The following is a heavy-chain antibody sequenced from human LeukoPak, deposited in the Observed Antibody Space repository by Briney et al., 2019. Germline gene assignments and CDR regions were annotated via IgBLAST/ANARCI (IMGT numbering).Heavy chain of an antibody. D-gene: IGHD3-22*01. CDR3: AAELSSGYFDY. J-gene: IGHJ4*02. CDR1: GYMFTELS. V-gene: IGHV1-24*01. CDR2: FDPEDDEK. Sequence: ASVKVSCKVSGYMFTELSMHWVRQAPGKGLEWMGGFDPEDDEKMYAQKFQGRVTMTEDTSTDTAYMELSSLRSEDTDVYYCAAELSSGYFDYWGQGTLVTVSS.